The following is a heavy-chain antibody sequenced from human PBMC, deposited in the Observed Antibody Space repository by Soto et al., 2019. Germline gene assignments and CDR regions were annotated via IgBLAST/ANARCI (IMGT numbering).Heavy chain of an antibody. CDR2: IYSGGST. V-gene: IGHV3-53*01. Sequence: GGSLRLSCAASGFTVSSNYMSWVRQAPGKGLEWVSVIYSGGSTYYADSVKGRFTISRDNSKNTLYLQMNSLRAEGTAVYYCARDAPDYYYDSSGYHKNWGQGTLVTVSS. CDR3: ARDAPDYYYDSSGYHKN. CDR1: GFTVSSNY. J-gene: IGHJ4*02. D-gene: IGHD3-22*01.